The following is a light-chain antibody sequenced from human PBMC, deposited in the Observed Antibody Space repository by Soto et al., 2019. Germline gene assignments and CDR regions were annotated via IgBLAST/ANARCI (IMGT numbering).Light chain of an antibody. CDR1: QGVSSSY. V-gene: IGKV3-20*01. CDR3: PQYGSSPLT. CDR2: GAS. Sequence: EIGLTQSPCTLSLSPGERATLSCRAIQGVSSSYLARYQQKPGQAPRLLIYGASSRATGIPHRFSGSGSGADFTLTFSRLEPEDFAVYYCPQYGSSPLTFGQGTKVEI. J-gene: IGKJ1*01.